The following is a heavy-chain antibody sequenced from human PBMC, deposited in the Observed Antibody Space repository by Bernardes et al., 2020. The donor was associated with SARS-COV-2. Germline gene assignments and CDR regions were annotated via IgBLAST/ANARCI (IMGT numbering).Heavy chain of an antibody. CDR3: ARVQSTTVTTRRSVYYYGMDV. V-gene: IGHV1-69*13. CDR1: GGTFSSYA. Sequence: SVKVSCKASGGTFSSYAISWVRQAPGQGLEWMGGIIPIFGTANYAQKFQGRVTITADESTSTAYMELSSLRSEDTAVYYCARVQSTTVTTRRSVYYYGMDVWGQGTTVTVSS. D-gene: IGHD4-17*01. CDR2: IIPIFGTA. J-gene: IGHJ6*02.